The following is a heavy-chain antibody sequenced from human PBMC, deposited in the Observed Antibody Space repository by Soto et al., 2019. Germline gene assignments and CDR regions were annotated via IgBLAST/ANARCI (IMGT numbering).Heavy chain of an antibody. CDR2: IIPIFGTA. Sequence: QVQLVQSGAEVKKPGSSVKVSCKASGGTFSSYAISWVRQAPGQGLEWMGGIIPIFGTANYAQKFQGRVTITADKSTSTAYMELSSLRSEDTAVYYCAIEPTTGSYYYYYGMDVWGQWTTVTVSS. D-gene: IGHD4-17*01. J-gene: IGHJ6*02. V-gene: IGHV1-69*06. CDR3: AIEPTTGSYYYYYGMDV. CDR1: GGTFSSYA.